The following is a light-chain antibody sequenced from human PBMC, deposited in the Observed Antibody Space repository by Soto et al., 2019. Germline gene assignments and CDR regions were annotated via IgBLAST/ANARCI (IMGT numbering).Light chain of an antibody. CDR1: QSVTSSS. Sequence: EIVLTQSPGTLSLSPGERVTLSCRASQSVTSSSLAWYQQKPGQAPRLLIYGASSRATGIPDRFSGSGSGTDFTLTISRLEPEDFAVYYCQQYGSSSLTFGGGTKVEIK. V-gene: IGKV3-20*01. CDR3: QQYGSSSLT. CDR2: GAS. J-gene: IGKJ4*01.